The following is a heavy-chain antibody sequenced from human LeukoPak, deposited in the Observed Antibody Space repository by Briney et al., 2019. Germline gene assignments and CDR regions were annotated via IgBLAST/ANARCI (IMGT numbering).Heavy chain of an antibody. J-gene: IGHJ4*02. CDR1: GGSISSYY. Sequence: SETLSLICTVSGGSISSYYWSWIRQPAGKGLEWIGRIYTSGSTNYNPSLKSRVTMSVDTSKNQFSLKLSSVTAADTAVYYCARGGESYGSGSPPFDYWGQGTLVTVSS. V-gene: IGHV4-4*07. D-gene: IGHD3-10*01. CDR3: ARGGESYGSGSPPFDY. CDR2: IYTSGST.